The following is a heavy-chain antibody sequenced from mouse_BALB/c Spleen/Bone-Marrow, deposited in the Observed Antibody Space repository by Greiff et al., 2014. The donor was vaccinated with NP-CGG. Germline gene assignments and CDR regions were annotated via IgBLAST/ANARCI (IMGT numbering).Heavy chain of an antibody. D-gene: IGHD2-10*02. Sequence: VKLVESGDELVRPGSSVKISCKASGYPFSSYWMNWVKQRPGQGLEWIGQIYPGDGETNYNGKFKGNATLTADKSSSTAYMQPISLTSEDSAVYFCARKYGDYWGQGTTLTVSS. CDR3: ARKYGDY. CDR2: IYPGDGET. CDR1: GYPFSSYW. V-gene: IGHV1-80*01. J-gene: IGHJ2*01.